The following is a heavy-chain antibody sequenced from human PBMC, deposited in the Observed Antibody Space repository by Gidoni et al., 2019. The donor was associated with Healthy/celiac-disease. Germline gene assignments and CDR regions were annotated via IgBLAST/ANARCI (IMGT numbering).Heavy chain of an antibody. D-gene: IGHD2-2*01. V-gene: IGHV3-33*01. CDR3: AREPNGAMRDYYYGMDV. CDR2: IWYDGSNK. J-gene: IGHJ6*02. Sequence: QVQLVESGGGVVPPGRSLRLSCAASGFPFSSYGMHWVRQAPGKGLEWVAVIWYDGSNKYYADSVKGRFTISRDNSKNTLYLQMNSLRAEDTAVYYCAREPNGAMRDYYYGMDVWGQGTTVTVSS. CDR1: GFPFSSYG.